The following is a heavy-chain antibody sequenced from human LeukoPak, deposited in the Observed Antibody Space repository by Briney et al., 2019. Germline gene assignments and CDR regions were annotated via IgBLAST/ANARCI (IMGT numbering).Heavy chain of an antibody. D-gene: IGHD5-12*01. CDR2: IKSKTDGGTA. CDR3: ATDPVDIVPTISFDY. V-gene: IGHV3-15*07. CDR1: DFSFSNAW. J-gene: IGHJ4*02. Sequence: PGGSLRLSCAASDFSFSNAWMNWVRQAPGKGLEWVGRIKSKTDGGTADYAAPVKGRFTISRDDSKNTLYLQMNSLKIEDTAVYYCATDPVDIVPTISFDYWGQGTLVTVSS.